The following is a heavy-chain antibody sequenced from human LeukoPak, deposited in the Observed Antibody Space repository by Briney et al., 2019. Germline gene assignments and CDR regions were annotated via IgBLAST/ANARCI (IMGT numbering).Heavy chain of an antibody. CDR3: AREISDAFDI. CDR2: INPNSGGT. J-gene: IGHJ3*02. Sequence: ASVKLSCKASGYTFTGYYMHWVRQAPGQGHEGMGWINPNSGGTNYAQKFQGRVTMTRDTSISTAYMELSRLRSDDTAVYYCAREISDAFDIWGQGTMVTVSS. V-gene: IGHV1-2*02. CDR1: GYTFTGYY.